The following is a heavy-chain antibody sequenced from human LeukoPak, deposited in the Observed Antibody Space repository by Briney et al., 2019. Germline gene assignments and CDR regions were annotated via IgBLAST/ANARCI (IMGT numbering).Heavy chain of an antibody. Sequence: ASVTVSFRASGYTFTSYGISWVRQARGQGGEWMGWINPNSGGTDYAQKFQGRVTMTRDTSISTAYMELSRLRSDDTAVYYCARASRPTVLSDYWGQGTLVTVSS. CDR3: ARASRPTVLSDY. D-gene: IGHD2/OR15-2a*01. V-gene: IGHV1-2*02. J-gene: IGHJ4*02. CDR2: INPNSGGT. CDR1: GYTFTSYG.